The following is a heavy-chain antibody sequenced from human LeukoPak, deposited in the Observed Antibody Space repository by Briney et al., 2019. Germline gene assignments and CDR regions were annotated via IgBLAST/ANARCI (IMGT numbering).Heavy chain of an antibody. Sequence: SVKVSCKASGGTFSSYAISWVRQAPGQGLEWMGGIIPIFGTANYAQKFQGRVTITADKSTSTAYMELSSLRAEDTAVYYCAREPFLRRGASHEKAFDIWGQGTMVTVSS. D-gene: IGHD3-3*01. CDR3: AREPFLRRGASHEKAFDI. J-gene: IGHJ3*02. V-gene: IGHV1-69*06. CDR1: GGTFSSYA. CDR2: IIPIFGTA.